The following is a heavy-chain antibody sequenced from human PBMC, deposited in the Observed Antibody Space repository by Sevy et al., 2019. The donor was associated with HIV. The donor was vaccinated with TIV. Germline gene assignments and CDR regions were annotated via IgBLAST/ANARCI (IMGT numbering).Heavy chain of an antibody. CDR1: GFTFSSYG. CDR3: ARKERGLNFDY. D-gene: IGHD1-26*01. J-gene: IGHJ4*02. V-gene: IGHV3-33*01. CDR2: IWYDGSNE. Sequence: GGSLSLSCAASGFTFSSYGMHWVRQAPGKGLQWVAVIWYDGSNEYYANSVKGRFTISRDASKNTLYLQMNSLRAEDTAVYYCARKERGLNFDYWGQGTLVTVSS.